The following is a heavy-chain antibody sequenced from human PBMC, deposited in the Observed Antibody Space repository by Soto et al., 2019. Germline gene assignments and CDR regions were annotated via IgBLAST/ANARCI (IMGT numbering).Heavy chain of an antibody. J-gene: IGHJ5*02. CDR1: GFTFSSYG. V-gene: IGHV3-33*01. CDR2: IWYDGSNK. CDR3: ARAFSAVIAVAGTGWFDP. Sequence: QVQLVESGGGVVQPGRSLRLSCAASGFTFSSYGMHWVRQAPGKGLEWVAVIWYDGSNKYYADSVKGRFTISRDNSKNTLYLQMNRLRAEDRAVYYCARAFSAVIAVAGTGWFDPWGQGTLVTVSS. D-gene: IGHD6-19*01.